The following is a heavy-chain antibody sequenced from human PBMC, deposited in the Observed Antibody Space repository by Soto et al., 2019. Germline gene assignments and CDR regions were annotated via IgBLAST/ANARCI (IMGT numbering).Heavy chain of an antibody. J-gene: IGHJ4*02. CDR2: ISYDGNNK. V-gene: IGHV3-30-3*01. CDR3: ARFRSERPFDY. Sequence: GGSLRLSCAASGLTFSRYTMHWLRQAPGKGLEWVAVISYDGNNKYYADSVKGRFTISRDNSKNTLSLQMNSLRPEDTAVYYCARFRSERPFDYWGQGXLVTVSS. CDR1: GLTFSRYT.